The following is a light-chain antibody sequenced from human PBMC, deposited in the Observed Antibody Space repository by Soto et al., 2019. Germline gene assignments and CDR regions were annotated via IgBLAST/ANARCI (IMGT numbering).Light chain of an antibody. V-gene: IGLV1-44*01. CDR3: AAWDNTLSGVV. Sequence: QSVLTQPPSTSGTPGQRVTISCSGSGSNLGRNAVDWYQQLPGTAPRLLIYGTNQRPSGVPDRFSASKSGTSASLAISGLQTDDEADYYCAAWDNTLSGVVFGGGTKLTVL. J-gene: IGLJ2*01. CDR1: GSNLGRNA. CDR2: GTN.